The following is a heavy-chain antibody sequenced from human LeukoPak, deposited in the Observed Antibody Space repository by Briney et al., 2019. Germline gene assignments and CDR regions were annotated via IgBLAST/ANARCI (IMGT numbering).Heavy chain of an antibody. Sequence: TGGSLRLSCAASGFTFSSYWMSWVRQAPGKGLEWVSYISSSSSTIYYADSVKGRFTISRDNAKNSLYLQMNSLRAEDTAVYYCARKGGSYDYVWGSYEYYFDYWGQGTLVTVSS. D-gene: IGHD3-16*01. V-gene: IGHV3-48*04. CDR1: GFTFSSYW. J-gene: IGHJ4*02. CDR3: ARKGGSYDYVWGSYEYYFDY. CDR2: ISSSSSTI.